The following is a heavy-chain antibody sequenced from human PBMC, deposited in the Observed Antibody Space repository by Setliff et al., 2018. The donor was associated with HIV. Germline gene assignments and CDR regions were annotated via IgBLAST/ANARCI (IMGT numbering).Heavy chain of an antibody. V-gene: IGHV4-59*01. J-gene: IGHJ3*02. Sequence: SETLSLTCAVYGGSFSGYYWSWIRQPPGKGLECIGYIYYSGSTNYNPSLRSRVTISVDTSQKQFSLKLNSVTAADTAVYYCARSVDTAIADAFDIWGQGTMVTVS. CDR3: ARSVDTAIADAFDI. D-gene: IGHD5-18*01. CDR1: GGSFSGYY. CDR2: IYYSGST.